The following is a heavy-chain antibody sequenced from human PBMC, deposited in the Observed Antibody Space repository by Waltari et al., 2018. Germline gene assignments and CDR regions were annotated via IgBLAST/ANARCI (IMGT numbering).Heavy chain of an antibody. J-gene: IGHJ6*03. Sequence: QVQLQESGPGLVKPSETLSLTCTVSGGSISSYYWSWIRQPPGKGLEWTGYIYYSGSTNYNPSLKSLVTISVDTSKNQFSLKRSSVTAADTAVYYCARVPYCSSTSCYYYYMDVWGKGTTVTVSS. V-gene: IGHV4-59*01. D-gene: IGHD2-2*01. CDR3: ARVPYCSSTSCYYYYMDV. CDR1: GGSISSYY. CDR2: IYYSGST.